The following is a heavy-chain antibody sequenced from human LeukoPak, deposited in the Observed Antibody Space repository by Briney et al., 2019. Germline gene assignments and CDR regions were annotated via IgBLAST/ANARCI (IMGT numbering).Heavy chain of an antibody. V-gene: IGHV3-33*01. CDR1: GFTFSSYG. CDR2: IWYDGSKK. J-gene: IGHJ6*02. CDR3: ARFGFSGTMDV. D-gene: IGHD3-10*01. Sequence: GGSLRLSCAAAGFTFSSYGMHWVRQAPGKGLEWVAVIWYDGSKKDYVDSVKGRFTISRDNSKNTLYLQMNSLRAEDTAVYYCARFGFSGTMDVWGQGTAVTVSS.